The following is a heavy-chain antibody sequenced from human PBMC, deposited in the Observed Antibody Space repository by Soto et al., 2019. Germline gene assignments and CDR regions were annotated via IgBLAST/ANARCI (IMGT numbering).Heavy chain of an antibody. V-gene: IGHV4-31*03. Sequence: KPSETLSLTCTVSGGSISSGGYYWSWIRQHPGKGLEWIGYIYYSGSTYYNPSLKSRVTISVDTSKNQFSLKLSSVTAADTAVYYCARVGLQPYPNWFDPWGQGTLVTVSS. CDR1: GGSISSGGYY. D-gene: IGHD3-16*01. CDR3: ARVGLQPYPNWFDP. CDR2: IYYSGST. J-gene: IGHJ5*02.